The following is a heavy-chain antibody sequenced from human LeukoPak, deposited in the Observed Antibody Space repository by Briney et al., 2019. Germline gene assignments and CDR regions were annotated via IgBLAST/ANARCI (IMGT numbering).Heavy chain of an antibody. CDR1: GGSFSGYY. V-gene: IGHV4-34*01. D-gene: IGHD3-10*01. CDR3: ARGRYYGSSYFQH. J-gene: IGHJ1*01. Sequence: SETLSLTCAVYGGSFSGYYWSWIRQPPGEGLEWIGEINHSGSTNYNPSLKSRVTISVDTSKNQFSLKLSSVTAADTAVYYCARGRYYGSSYFQHWGQGTLVTVSS. CDR2: INHSGST.